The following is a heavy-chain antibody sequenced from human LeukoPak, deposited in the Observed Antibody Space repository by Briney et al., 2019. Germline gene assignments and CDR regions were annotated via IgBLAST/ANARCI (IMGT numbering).Heavy chain of an antibody. Sequence: GGSLRLSCAASGFTFSSYAMSWVRQAPGKGLEWVSAISGSGGSTYYADSVKGRFTISRDNSKNSLYLQMNSLRAEDTALYYCAKDFYYYDSSSQHWGQGTLVTVSS. V-gene: IGHV3-23*01. J-gene: IGHJ1*01. D-gene: IGHD3-22*01. CDR1: GFTFSSYA. CDR3: AKDFYYYDSSSQH. CDR2: ISGSGGST.